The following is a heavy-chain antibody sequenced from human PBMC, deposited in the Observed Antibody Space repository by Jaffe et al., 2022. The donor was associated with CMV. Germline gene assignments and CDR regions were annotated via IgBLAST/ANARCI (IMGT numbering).Heavy chain of an antibody. J-gene: IGHJ4*02. D-gene: IGHD6-6*01. CDR1: GFTFSGSA. Sequence: EVQLVESGGGLVQPGGSLKLSCAASGFTFSGSAMHWVRQASGKGLEWVGRIRSKANSYATAYAASVKGRFTISRDDSKNTAYLQMNSLKTEDTAVYYCLGLGSSSITFGYWGQGTLVTVSS. V-gene: IGHV3-73*02. CDR2: IRSKANSYAT. CDR3: LGLGSSSITFGY.